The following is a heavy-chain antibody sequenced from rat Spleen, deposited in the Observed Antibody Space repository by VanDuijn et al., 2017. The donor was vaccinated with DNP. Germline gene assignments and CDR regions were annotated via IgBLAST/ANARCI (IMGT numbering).Heavy chain of an antibody. CDR3: AGQGTTGNPYWYFDF. Sequence: EVKLVESGGGLVQPGRSMKLSCAASGFTFSSFSIAWVLQAPTKGPAWVAAVPTGRGSDYYRDSVKGRFTISSDNAKNTQYLQMDSLRSEDTATYYCAGQGTTGNPYWYFDFWGPGTMVTVSS. CDR1: GFTFSSFS. CDR2: VPTGRGSD. J-gene: IGHJ1*01. V-gene: IGHV5-46*01. D-gene: IGHD1-11*01.